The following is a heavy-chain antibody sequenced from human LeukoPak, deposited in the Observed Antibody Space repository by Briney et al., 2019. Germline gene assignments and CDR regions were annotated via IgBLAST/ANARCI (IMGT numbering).Heavy chain of an antibody. CDR3: ARHQEVGYNYGSGLDY. CDR1: GGSISSGGYY. D-gene: IGHD3-10*01. V-gene: IGHV4-31*03. Sequence: SETLSLTCTVSGGSISSGGYYWSWIRQHPGKGLEWIGYVYYSGSTYYNPSLKSRLTISVDTSKNQFSLKLSSVTAADTAVYYCARHQEVGYNYGSGLDYWGQGTLVTVSS. J-gene: IGHJ4*02. CDR2: VYYSGST.